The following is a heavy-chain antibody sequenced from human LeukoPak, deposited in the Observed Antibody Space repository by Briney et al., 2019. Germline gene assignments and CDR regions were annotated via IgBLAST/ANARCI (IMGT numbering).Heavy chain of an antibody. CDR2: IYSGGST. CDR3: AREWAGRGAYYFDY. Sequence: GGPLRLSCAASGFTVSSNYMSWVRQAPGKGLEWVSVIYSGGSTYYADSVKGRFTISRDNSKNTLYLQMNSLRAEDTAVYYCAREWAGRGAYYFDYWGQGTLVTVSS. D-gene: IGHD3-10*01. J-gene: IGHJ4*02. V-gene: IGHV3-66*01. CDR1: GFTVSSNY.